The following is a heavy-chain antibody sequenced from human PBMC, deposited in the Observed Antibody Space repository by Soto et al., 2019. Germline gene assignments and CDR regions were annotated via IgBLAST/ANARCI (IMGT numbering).Heavy chain of an antibody. CDR3: QKSRRGILMVYGFGGMDV. CDR2: ISGSGDGT. CDR1: GFTVNSHA. D-gene: IGHD2-8*01. V-gene: IGHV3-23*01. Sequence: EVQLLESGGGVVQRGGSLRLSCAASGFTVNSHAMSWVRQAPGKGLEWVASISGSGDGTYYGDSVKGRFTISRDSASSTLYLQMNNLRGEDTAVYFCQKSRRGILMVYGFGGMDVWGQGTTVTVSS. J-gene: IGHJ6*02.